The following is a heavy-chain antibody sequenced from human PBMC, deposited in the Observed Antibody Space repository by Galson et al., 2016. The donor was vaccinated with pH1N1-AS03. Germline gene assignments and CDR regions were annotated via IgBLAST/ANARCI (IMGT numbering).Heavy chain of an antibody. D-gene: IGHD2-15*01. CDR2: ISPYNGNT. CDR1: GSTFPNFG. J-gene: IGHJ5*02. Sequence: KASGSTFPNFGMSWVRQAPGQGLEWMGWISPYNGNTQYAQRLEGRVTMTTDTSTNTAYLELRTLTYDDTAVYYCARAAPFDPWGHGTLVIVSS. V-gene: IGHV1-18*04. CDR3: ARAAPFDP.